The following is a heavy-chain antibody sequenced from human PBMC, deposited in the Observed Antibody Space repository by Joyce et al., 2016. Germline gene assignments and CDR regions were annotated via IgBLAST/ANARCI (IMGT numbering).Heavy chain of an antibody. J-gene: IGHJ4*02. CDR2: ISAYNGNT. CDR3: ARVLRGYCSGGSCYGLDY. CDR1: GYTFTSYG. V-gene: IGHV1-18*01. Sequence: QVQLVQSGAEVKKPAASVKVSCTASGYTFTSYGISWVRQAPGQGLEWMGRISAYNGNTNYAQKLQGRVTMTTDTSTSTAYMELRSLRSDDTAVYYCARVLRGYCSGGSCYGLDYWGQGTLVTVSS. D-gene: IGHD2-15*01.